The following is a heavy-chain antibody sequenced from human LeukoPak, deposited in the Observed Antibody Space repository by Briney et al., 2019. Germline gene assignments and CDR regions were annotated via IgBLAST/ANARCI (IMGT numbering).Heavy chain of an antibody. D-gene: IGHD3-9*01. CDR1: GYTFTGYY. CDR3: ARVLTGYYRTYYYYYMDV. V-gene: IGHV1-18*04. J-gene: IGHJ6*03. CDR2: ISAYNGNT. Sequence: GASVKVSCKASGYTFTGYYMHWVRQAPGQGLEWMGWISAYNGNTNYAQKLQGRVTMTTDTSTSTAYMELRSLRSDDTAVYYCARVLTGYYRTYYYYYMDVWGKGTTVTVSS.